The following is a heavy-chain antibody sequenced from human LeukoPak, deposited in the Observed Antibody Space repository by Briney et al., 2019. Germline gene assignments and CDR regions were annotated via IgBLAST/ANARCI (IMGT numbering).Heavy chain of an antibody. CDR3: AREKNYGDFKGDYYYGMDV. Sequence: ASVKVSCKASGYTFTSYYMHWVRQAPGQGLEWMGIINPSGGSTSYAQKFQGRVTMTRDTSTSTLYMELSSLRPEDTAVYYCAREKNYGDFKGDYYYGMDVWGQGTAVTVSS. CDR1: GYTFTSYY. J-gene: IGHJ6*02. D-gene: IGHD4-17*01. CDR2: INPSGGST. V-gene: IGHV1-46*01.